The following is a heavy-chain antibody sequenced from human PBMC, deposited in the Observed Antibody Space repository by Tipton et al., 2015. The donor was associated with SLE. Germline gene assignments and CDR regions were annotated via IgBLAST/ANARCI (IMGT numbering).Heavy chain of an antibody. CDR3: AKGNWGWGGWFDP. Sequence: VQLVQSGGGLIQPGGSLRLSCAASGFTVSSNYMSWVRQAPGKGLELVSVIYSPGSTYYADSVKGRFTISRDNSKNTLYLQMNSLRAEDTAVYYCAKGNWGWGGWFDPWGQGTLASVSS. J-gene: IGHJ5*02. CDR2: IYSPGST. V-gene: IGHV3-66*03. D-gene: IGHD7-27*01. CDR1: GFTVSSNY.